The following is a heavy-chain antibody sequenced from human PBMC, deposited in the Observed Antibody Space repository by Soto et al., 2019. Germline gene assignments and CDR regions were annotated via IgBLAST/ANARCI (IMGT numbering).Heavy chain of an antibody. D-gene: IGHD3-10*01. CDR2: TRNKANSYAT. CDR1: GFTFSDYY. CDR3: VRDAGPGLGVA. Sequence: EVQLVESGGGLVQPGGSLRLSCAASGFTFSDYYMDWVRQAPGKGLEWVGRTRNKANSYATDYAASVKGRFTISRDDSKNSLSLQMNSLKTEDTAVYYCVRDAGPGLGVAWGQGTLVTVSS. J-gene: IGHJ5*02. V-gene: IGHV3-72*01.